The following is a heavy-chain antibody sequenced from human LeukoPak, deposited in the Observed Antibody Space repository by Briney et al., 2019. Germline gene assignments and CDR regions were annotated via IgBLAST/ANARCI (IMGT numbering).Heavy chain of an antibody. D-gene: IGHD2-8*01. J-gene: IGHJ5*02. CDR2: IYHSGST. Sequence: SETLSLTCAVSGGSISSGGYSWSWIRQPPGEGLEWIGYIYHSGSTYYNPSLKSRVTISVDRSKNQFSLKLSSVTAADTAVYYCARAVSRWFDPWGQGTLVTVSS. CDR1: GGSISSGGYS. V-gene: IGHV4-30-2*01. CDR3: ARAVSRWFDP.